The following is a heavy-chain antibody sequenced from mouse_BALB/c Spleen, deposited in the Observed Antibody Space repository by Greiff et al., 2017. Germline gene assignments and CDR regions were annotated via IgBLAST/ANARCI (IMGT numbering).Heavy chain of an antibody. CDR3: ARIHYGNYWYFDV. J-gene: IGHJ1*01. D-gene: IGHD2-1*01. CDR2: ISYSGST. CDR1: GYSITSDYA. Sequence: EVKLVESGPGLVKPSQSLSLTCTVTGYSITSDYAWNWIRQFPGNKLEWMGYISYSGSTSYNPSLKSRISITRDTSKNQFFLQLNSVTTEDTATYYCARIHYGNYWYFDVWGAGTTVTVSS. V-gene: IGHV3-2*02.